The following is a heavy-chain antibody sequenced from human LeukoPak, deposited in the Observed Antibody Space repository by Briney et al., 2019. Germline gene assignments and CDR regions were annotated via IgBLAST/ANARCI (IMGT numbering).Heavy chain of an antibody. Sequence: GGSLRLSCAASGFTFNRYNMNWVRQAPGKGLEWVSYISSSGSTIYYADSVKGRFTISRDNAKNSLYLQMNSLRAEDTAVYYCARVGGYYDSSGYLDYWGQGTLVTVSS. CDR3: ARVGGYYDSSGYLDY. V-gene: IGHV3-48*03. CDR1: GFTFNRYN. CDR2: ISSSGSTI. J-gene: IGHJ4*02. D-gene: IGHD3-22*01.